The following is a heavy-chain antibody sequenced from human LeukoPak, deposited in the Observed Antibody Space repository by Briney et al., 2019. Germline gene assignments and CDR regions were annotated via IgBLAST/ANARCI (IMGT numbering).Heavy chain of an antibody. CDR1: GFSFSSYG. J-gene: IGHJ4*02. Sequence: PGGSLRLSCAASGFSFSSYGMHWVRQAPGKGLEGVAVIWYGGTNDYYADSVKGRFTISRDNSRNTLYLQMSSLRTEDTAVYSCSRAAFDSIGYYLFDYWGQGTLVTVSS. D-gene: IGHD3-22*01. V-gene: IGHV3-33*01. CDR3: SRAAFDSIGYYLFDY. CDR2: IWYGGTND.